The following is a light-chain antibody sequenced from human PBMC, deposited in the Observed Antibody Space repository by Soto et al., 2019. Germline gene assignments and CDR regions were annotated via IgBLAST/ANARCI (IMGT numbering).Light chain of an antibody. CDR3: QQYGSLYRT. J-gene: IGKJ1*01. CDR1: QTVSSSY. V-gene: IGKV3-20*01. CDR2: GAS. Sequence: EIVLTQSPGTLSLSPGERATLSCRASQTVSSSYLAWYQQKLGQAPRLLIYGASSRATGIPDRFSGSGSGTDFTLTISRLEPEDFAVYYCQQYGSLYRTFGQGTKVDIK.